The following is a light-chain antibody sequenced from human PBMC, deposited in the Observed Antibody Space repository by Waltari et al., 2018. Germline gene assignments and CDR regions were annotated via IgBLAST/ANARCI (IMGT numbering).Light chain of an antibody. Sequence: DIQLTQSPSFLSVYVGDKVIITCRVSQDIGSAVAWYQQKPGKAPKLLIYAASTLQTGVSSRFSASGSGTEFTLTISGLQREDFASYYCQQHNDYPCSFGQGTRLEIK. CDR1: QDIGSA. CDR2: AAS. V-gene: IGKV1-9*01. CDR3: QQHNDYPCS. J-gene: IGKJ2*02.